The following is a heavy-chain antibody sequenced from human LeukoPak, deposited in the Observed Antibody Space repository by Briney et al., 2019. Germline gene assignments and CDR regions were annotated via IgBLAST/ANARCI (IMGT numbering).Heavy chain of an antibody. CDR1: GGSFSGYY. D-gene: IGHD3-22*01. J-gene: IGHJ4*02. CDR2: INHSGST. V-gene: IGHV4-34*01. Sequence: SETLSLTCAVYGGSFSGYYGSWIRQPPGKGLEWIGEINHSGSTNYNPSLKSRVTISVDTSENQFSLKLSSVTAADTAVYYCARGPAYYDSSGYYYFDYWGQGTLVTVSS. CDR3: ARGPAYYDSSGYYYFDY.